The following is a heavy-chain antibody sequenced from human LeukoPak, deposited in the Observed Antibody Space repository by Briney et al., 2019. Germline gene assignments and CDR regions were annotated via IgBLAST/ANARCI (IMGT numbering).Heavy chain of an antibody. D-gene: IGHD3-16*01. CDR1: GFSFSSYW. V-gene: IGHV3-7*01. CDR3: ARVGASYVFDY. J-gene: IGHJ4*02. Sequence: GGSLRLSCAASGFSFSSYWMTWVRQAPGKGLEWVASIKHDGRQEFSVDSVQGRFTISRDNAKNSLFLQMNSLRVQDTAIYYCARVGASYVFDYWGQGTLVTVSS. CDR2: IKHDGRQE.